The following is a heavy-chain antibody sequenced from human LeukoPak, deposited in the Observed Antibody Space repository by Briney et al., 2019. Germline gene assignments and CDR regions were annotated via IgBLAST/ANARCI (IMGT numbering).Heavy chain of an antibody. D-gene: IGHD1-1*01. CDR3: ARLNDGVRGPDYFDY. V-gene: IGHV4-39*07. CDR1: GASISSSNYY. CDR2: IYHSGST. Sequence: KTSETLSLTCTVSGASISSSNYYWGWIRQPPGKGLEWIGSIYHSGSTYYNPSLKSRVTISVDTSKNQFSLKLSSVTAADTAVYYCARLNDGVRGPDYFDYWGQGTLVTVSS. J-gene: IGHJ4*02.